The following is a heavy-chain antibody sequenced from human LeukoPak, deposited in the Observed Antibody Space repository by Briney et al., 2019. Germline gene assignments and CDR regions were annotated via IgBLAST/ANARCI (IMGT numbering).Heavy chain of an antibody. D-gene: IGHD3-10*01. J-gene: IGHJ4*02. CDR2: IYSGGST. Sequence: PGGSLRLSYAPSGFTVSSNYMSWVRHAPGEGRGWVSVIYSGGSTYYAGSVKGRFTISRENSKNALYLQMNSLRAEDTAVYYCARRCMVRSWVFDYWGQGTLVTVSS. CDR3: ARRCMVRSWVFDY. CDR1: GFTVSSNY. V-gene: IGHV3-66*01.